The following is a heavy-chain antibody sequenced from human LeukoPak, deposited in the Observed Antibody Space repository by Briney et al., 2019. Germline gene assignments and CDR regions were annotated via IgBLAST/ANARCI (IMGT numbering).Heavy chain of an antibody. Sequence: SETPSLTCAVYGGSFSGYYWSWIRQPPGKGLEWIGEINHSGSTNYNPSLKSRVTISVDTSRNQFSLKLSSVTAADTAVYYCARGGYSYGTFDYWGQGTLVTVSS. J-gene: IGHJ4*02. CDR2: INHSGST. V-gene: IGHV4-34*01. CDR1: GGSFSGYY. D-gene: IGHD5-18*01. CDR3: ARGGYSYGTFDY.